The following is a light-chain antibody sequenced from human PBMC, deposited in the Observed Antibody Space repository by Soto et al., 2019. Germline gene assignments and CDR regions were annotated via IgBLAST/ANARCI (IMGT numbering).Light chain of an antibody. CDR1: NSNIGSHT. V-gene: IGLV1-44*01. CDR3: AAWDDSLNGWV. Sequence: QSVLTQPPSTSGTPGQRVTISCSGSNSNIGSHTVNWYQQLPGTAPKLLIYRSNQRPSGVPDRFSGSKSGTSASLAISGLQSEDEADYYCAAWDDSLNGWVFGGGTKVTVL. J-gene: IGLJ3*02. CDR2: RSN.